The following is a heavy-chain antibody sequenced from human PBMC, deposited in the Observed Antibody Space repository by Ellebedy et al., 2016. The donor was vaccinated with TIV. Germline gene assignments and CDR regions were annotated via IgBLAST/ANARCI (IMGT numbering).Heavy chain of an antibody. J-gene: IGHJ4*02. D-gene: IGHD3-10*01. V-gene: IGHV3-30-3*01. Sequence: GESLKISCAASGFTFSGYAMCWVRQAPGKGLEWVAFISDDGSKKYYAASVKGRFTISRDRSQNTLYLQMNSLKPEDTAVYYCARGSGFSMVRGISHFDYWGQGTQVTVSS. CDR3: ARGSGFSMVRGISHFDY. CDR2: ISDDGSKK. CDR1: GFTFSGYA.